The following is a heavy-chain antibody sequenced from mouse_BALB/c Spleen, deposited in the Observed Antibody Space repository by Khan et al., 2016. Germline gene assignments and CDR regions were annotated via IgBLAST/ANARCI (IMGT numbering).Heavy chain of an antibody. D-gene: IGHD1-1*01. Sequence: QIQLVQSGPELRKPGETVKISCKASGYTFTDYSMHWVKQAPGKGLKWMAWINTEPGEPTYADDFKGRFAFSLETSASTAYLQINNLKNEDTATYFCATVAAYWGQGTLVTVSA. CDR1: GYTFTDYS. CDR3: ATVAAY. CDR2: INTEPGEP. J-gene: IGHJ3*01. V-gene: IGHV9-2-1*01.